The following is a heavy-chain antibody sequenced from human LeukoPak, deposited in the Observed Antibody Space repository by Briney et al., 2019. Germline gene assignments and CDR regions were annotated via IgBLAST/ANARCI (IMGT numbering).Heavy chain of an antibody. CDR3: ARVSIAARRFTWFDP. J-gene: IGHJ5*02. CDR1: GGSISSGDYY. Sequence: SETLSLTCTVSGGSISSGDYYWSWIRQPPGKGLEWNGYIYYSGSTNYNPSLKRRVTISVDTSKNQFFLKLSSVTAADTAVYYCARVSIAARRFTWFDPWGQGTLVTVPS. V-gene: IGHV4-61*08. CDR2: IYYSGST. D-gene: IGHD6-6*01.